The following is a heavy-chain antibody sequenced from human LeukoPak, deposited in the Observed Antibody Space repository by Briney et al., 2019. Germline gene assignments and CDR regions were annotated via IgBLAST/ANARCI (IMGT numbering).Heavy chain of an antibody. CDR3: AIYSDTYYFDH. J-gene: IGHJ4*02. CDR1: GSSFTSSW. CDR2: IYPGDSDT. V-gene: IGHV5-51*01. D-gene: IGHD1-26*01. Sequence: GESPKISCKGSGSSFTSSWIGWVRQMPGKGLEWMGIIYPGDSDTRYSPSFQGQVTISADKSISTAYLQWSSLKASDTAMYYCAIYSDTYYFDHWGQGTLVTVSS.